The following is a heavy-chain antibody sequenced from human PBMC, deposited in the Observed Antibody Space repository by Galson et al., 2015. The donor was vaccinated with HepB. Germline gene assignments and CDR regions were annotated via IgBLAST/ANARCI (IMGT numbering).Heavy chain of an antibody. J-gene: IGHJ1*01. Sequence: SLRPSCAASEVNFSDYSMSWVRQTPEKGEKWLTAISVSRGPTNYRAAVQGRFTISRDNAKNTLFLQMTNLSAEDTAVYYCATYRFLSTSTGRFFRHWGQGTLVTVSS. CDR2: ISVSRGPT. CDR3: ATYRFLSTSTGRFFRH. V-gene: IGHV3-11*06. CDR1: EVNFSDYS. D-gene: IGHD2/OR15-2a*01.